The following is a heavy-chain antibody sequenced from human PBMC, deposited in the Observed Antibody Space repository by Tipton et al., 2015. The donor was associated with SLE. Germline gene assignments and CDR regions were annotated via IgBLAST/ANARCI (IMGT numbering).Heavy chain of an antibody. CDR3: ARGGRAPLRSSWYRWFDP. CDR1: GGSISSHY. D-gene: IGHD6-13*01. J-gene: IGHJ5*02. CDR2: IYYSGST. V-gene: IGHV4-59*11. Sequence: LRLSCTVSGGSISSHYWSWIRQPPGKGLEWIGYIYYSGSTNYNPSLKSRVTISVDTSRNQFSLKLSSVTAADTAVYYCARGGRAPLRSSWYRWFDPWGQGTLVTVSS.